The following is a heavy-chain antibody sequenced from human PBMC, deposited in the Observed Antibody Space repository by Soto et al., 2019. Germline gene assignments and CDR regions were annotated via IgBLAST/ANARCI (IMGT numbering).Heavy chain of an antibody. CDR2: ISYDGGNK. J-gene: IGHJ5*01. Sequence: QVQLVESGGSVVQPGRSLRLSCAASGFTFSYYGMHWVRQAPGKGLEWVAVISYDGGNKYYLDSVKGRFTISRDNSKNTLYLQMNSLRAEDTAVYYCAKNGDHFYASSGYEWFDSWGQGTLVTVSS. CDR3: AKNGDHFYASSGYEWFDS. CDR1: GFTFSYYG. V-gene: IGHV3-30*18. D-gene: IGHD3-22*01.